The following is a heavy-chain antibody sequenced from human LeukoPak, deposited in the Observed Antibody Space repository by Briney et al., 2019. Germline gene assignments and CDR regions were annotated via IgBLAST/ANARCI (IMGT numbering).Heavy chain of an antibody. D-gene: IGHD3-10*01. CDR3: ARRRITMVRGVIIGAPFDP. Sequence: ASVKVSCKASGYTFTGYYMHWVRQAPGQGLEWMGLINPNSGGTNYAQKFQGRVTMTRDTSISTAYMELSRLRSDDTAVYYCARRRITMVRGVIIGAPFDPWGQGTLVTVSS. CDR2: INPNSGGT. V-gene: IGHV1-2*02. J-gene: IGHJ5*02. CDR1: GYTFTGYY.